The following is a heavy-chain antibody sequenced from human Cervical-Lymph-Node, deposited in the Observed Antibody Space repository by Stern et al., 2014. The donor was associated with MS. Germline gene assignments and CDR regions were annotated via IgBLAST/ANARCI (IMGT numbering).Heavy chain of an antibody. CDR2: IIPILGTA. CDR1: GYTFSSYA. D-gene: IGHD1-1*01. V-gene: IGHV1-69*01. J-gene: IGHJ6*02. Sequence: QVQLVQSGAEVKKPGSSVKVSCKASGYTFSSYALSWVRQAPGQGLEWMGGIIPILGTANYAQKLQGRVTMTADASTSTAFMEMSSLRSEDTAMYYCARVRERGMDVWGQGTTVTVSS. CDR3: ARVRERGMDV.